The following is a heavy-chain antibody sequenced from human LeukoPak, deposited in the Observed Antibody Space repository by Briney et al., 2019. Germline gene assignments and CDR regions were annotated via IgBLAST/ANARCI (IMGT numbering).Heavy chain of an antibody. D-gene: IGHD6-13*01. CDR3: ARVIRAAPGKGYFDY. CDR1: GFIFSTYA. Sequence: GGSLRLSCATSGFIFSTYALSSVRQAPGEGLEWASSISGSGGSTYHADSVKGRFTISRDSSKNTLYLQMNSLRAEDTAIYYCARVIRAAPGKGYFDYWGQGTLVTVSS. J-gene: IGHJ4*02. CDR2: ISGSGGST. V-gene: IGHV3-23*01.